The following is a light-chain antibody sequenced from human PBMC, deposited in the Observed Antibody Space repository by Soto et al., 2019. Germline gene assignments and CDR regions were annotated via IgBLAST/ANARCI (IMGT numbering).Light chain of an antibody. CDR3: SSYAGSNNFVV. CDR2: EVS. V-gene: IGLV2-8*01. J-gene: IGLJ2*01. Sequence: QSALTQPPSASGSPGQSVTISCTGTSSDVGAYSYVSWYQQHPGKAPKLMIYEVSKLPSGVPDRFSGSKSGNTASLTVSGRQAEDEADYYCSSYAGSNNFVVFGGGTKLTVL. CDR1: SSDVGAYSY.